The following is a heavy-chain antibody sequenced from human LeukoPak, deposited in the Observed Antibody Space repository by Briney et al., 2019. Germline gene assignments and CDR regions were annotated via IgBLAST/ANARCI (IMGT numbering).Heavy chain of an antibody. J-gene: IGHJ3*02. Sequence: ASVQVSCKASGYTFTSYYMHWVRQAPGQGLEWMGWISAYNGNTNYAQKLQGRVTMTTDTSTSTAYMELRSLRSDDTAVYYCARKSTGAFDIWGQGTMVTVSS. CDR1: GYTFTSYY. CDR3: ARKSTGAFDI. CDR2: ISAYNGNT. V-gene: IGHV1-18*04. D-gene: IGHD2-8*02.